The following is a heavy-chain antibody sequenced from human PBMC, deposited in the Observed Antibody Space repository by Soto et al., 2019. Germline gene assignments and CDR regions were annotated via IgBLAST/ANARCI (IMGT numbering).Heavy chain of an antibody. J-gene: IGHJ4*02. D-gene: IGHD3-10*01. Sequence: GGSLRLSCAASGFTFSSYGTHWVRQAPGKGLEWVAVIWYDGSNKYYADSVKGRFTISRDNSKNTLYLQMNSLRAEDTAVYYCARDHLTETMVRGDRRYYFDYWGQGTLVTVSS. CDR3: ARDHLTETMVRGDRRYYFDY. CDR2: IWYDGSNK. V-gene: IGHV3-33*01. CDR1: GFTFSSYG.